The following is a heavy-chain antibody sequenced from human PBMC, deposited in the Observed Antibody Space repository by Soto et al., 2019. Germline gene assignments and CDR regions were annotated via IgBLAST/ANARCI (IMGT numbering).Heavy chain of an antibody. D-gene: IGHD2-15*01. V-gene: IGHV1-69*13. Sequence: GASVKVYCQSSGCTFSSYAISWVRQAPGQGLEWMGGIIPIFGTANYAQKFQGRVTITADESTSTAYMELSSLRSEDTAVYYCARDKLIRTSLVVVAATRYGFDPWGQGTLVTVS. CDR3: ARDKLIRTSLVVVAATRYGFDP. CDR2: IIPIFGTA. J-gene: IGHJ5*02. CDR1: GCTFSSYA.